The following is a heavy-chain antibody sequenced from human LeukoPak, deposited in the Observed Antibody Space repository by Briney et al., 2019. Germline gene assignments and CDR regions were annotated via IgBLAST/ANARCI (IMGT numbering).Heavy chain of an antibody. D-gene: IGHD5-18*01. V-gene: IGHV3-74*01. J-gene: IGHJ5*02. Sequence: PGGSLRLSCVGSGFTYTDYWMHWLRHAPGKGPVWVSRINPDGTIIDYADSVKGRFRISRDNAKNLLYLQMNGLRADDTAVYYCAKDLSWNTADRWGQGILVTVSS. CDR2: INPDGTII. CDR1: GFTYTDYW. CDR3: AKDLSWNTADR.